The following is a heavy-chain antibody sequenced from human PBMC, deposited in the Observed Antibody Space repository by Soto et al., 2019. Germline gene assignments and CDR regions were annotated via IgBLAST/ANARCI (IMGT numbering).Heavy chain of an antibody. CDR3: ARARVLLWFGENDAFDI. D-gene: IGHD3-10*01. J-gene: IGHJ3*02. CDR1: GYTFTSYG. V-gene: IGHV1-18*01. CDR2: ISAYNGNT. Sequence: ASVKVSCKASGYTFTSYGISWVRQAPGQGLEWMGWISAYNGNTNYAQKLQGRVTMTTDTSTSTAYMELRSLRSDDTAVYYCARARVLLWFGENDAFDIWGQGTMVTV.